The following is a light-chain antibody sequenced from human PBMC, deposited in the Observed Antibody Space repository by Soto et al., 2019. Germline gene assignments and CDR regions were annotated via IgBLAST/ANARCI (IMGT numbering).Light chain of an antibody. J-gene: IGKJ5*01. CDR1: LNVNSY. Sequence: VLTQSPATLSLSPGERATLSCRASLNVNSYLAWYQQKPGQAPRRLIYDASNRAAGIPARFSGSGSGTDFTLTISSLEPEDFAIYYCQQRQYWPPITFGQGTRLEI. CDR3: QQRQYWPPIT. CDR2: DAS. V-gene: IGKV3-11*01.